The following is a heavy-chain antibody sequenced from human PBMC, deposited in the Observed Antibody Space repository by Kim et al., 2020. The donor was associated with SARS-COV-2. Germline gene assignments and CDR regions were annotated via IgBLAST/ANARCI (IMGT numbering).Heavy chain of an antibody. Sequence: SETLSLICTVSGGSVSAFYCSWIRQPPGKGLEWIGQIYYSGSTNFNPSFQSRAFISLDTSKNHFSLNLSSVTAADTAVYYCVGYIPGFGCWGPWGQGTL. CDR2: IYYSGST. CDR3: VGYIPGFGCWGP. D-gene: IGHD3-16*01. J-gene: IGHJ5*02. V-gene: IGHV4-59*02. CDR1: GGSVSAFY.